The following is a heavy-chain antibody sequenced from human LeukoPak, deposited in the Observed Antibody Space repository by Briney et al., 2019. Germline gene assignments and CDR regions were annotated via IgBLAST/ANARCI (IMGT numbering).Heavy chain of an antibody. J-gene: IGHJ4*02. Sequence: ASVKVSCKVSGYTLTELSMHWVRQAPGKGLEWMGGFDPEDGETIYAQKFQGRVTMTEDTSTDTAYMELSSLRSEDTAVYYCATLRSSSRYFDYWGQGTLVTVSS. V-gene: IGHV1-24*01. CDR2: FDPEDGET. CDR1: GYTLTELS. CDR3: ATLRSSSRYFDY. D-gene: IGHD6-6*01.